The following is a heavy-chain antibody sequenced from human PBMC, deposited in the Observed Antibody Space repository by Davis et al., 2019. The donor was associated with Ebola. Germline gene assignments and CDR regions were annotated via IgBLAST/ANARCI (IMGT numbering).Heavy chain of an antibody. CDR2: IKQDGSEK. CDR3: AGGVAHTGSPFYSIGWYLIY. V-gene: IGHV3-7*03. D-gene: IGHD6-19*01. CDR1: GFTFSTYW. Sequence: PGGSLRLSCAASGFTFSTYWMSWVRQAPGKGLEWVANIKQDGSEKYYVDSVKDRFIISRDNVENSLYLQMYSLRAEDTAVYYCAGGVAHTGSPFYSIGWYLIYWGQGTLVTVSS. J-gene: IGHJ4*02.